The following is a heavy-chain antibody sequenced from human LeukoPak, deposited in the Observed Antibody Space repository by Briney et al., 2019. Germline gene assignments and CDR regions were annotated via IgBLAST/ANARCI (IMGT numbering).Heavy chain of an antibody. CDR2: IRYDGSNK. CDR3: AKDRNYYGSGSYYLA. CDR1: GFTFSSYG. D-gene: IGHD3-10*01. V-gene: IGHV3-30*02. J-gene: IGHJ5*02. Sequence: GGSLRLSCAASGFTFSSYGMHWVRQAPGKGLEWVAFIRYDGSNKYYADSVKGRFTISRDNSKNTLYLQMNSLRAEDTAVYYCAKDRNYYGSGSYYLAWGQGTLVTVSS.